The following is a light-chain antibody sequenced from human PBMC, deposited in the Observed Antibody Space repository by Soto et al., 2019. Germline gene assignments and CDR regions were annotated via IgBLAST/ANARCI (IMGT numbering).Light chain of an antibody. CDR3: QQRSHWLT. J-gene: IGKJ4*01. V-gene: IGKV3-11*01. Sequence: EIVLTQSPATLSLSPGERATLSCRASQSVSSYLAWYQQKPGQAPRLLIYDASNRATGIPARFSGSGSGTDFTLSISSLEHEDSEVYYYQQRSHWLTFGVGTKLEIK. CDR2: DAS. CDR1: QSVSSY.